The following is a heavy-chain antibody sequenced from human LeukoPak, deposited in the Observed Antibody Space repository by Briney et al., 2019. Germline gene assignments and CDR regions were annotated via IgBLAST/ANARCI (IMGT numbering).Heavy chain of an antibody. J-gene: IGHJ4*02. D-gene: IGHD3-22*01. CDR2: MHSSGST. CDR3: ARDNYYYDSSGYYYFDY. CDR1: GGSIGSYY. V-gene: IGHV4-4*07. Sequence: SETLSLTCTASGGSIGSYYWSWIRQPAGKGLEWIGRMHSSGSTNYNPSLKSRVTMSVDRSKNQFSLKLSSVSAADTAVYYCARDNYYYDSSGYYYFDYWGQGTLVTVSS.